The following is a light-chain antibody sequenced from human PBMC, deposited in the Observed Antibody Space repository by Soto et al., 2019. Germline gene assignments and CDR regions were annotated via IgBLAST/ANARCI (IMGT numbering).Light chain of an antibody. J-gene: IGKJ1*01. CDR1: QSISTY. V-gene: IGKV1-39*01. CDR3: QQSYSRPRT. CDR2: TTS. Sequence: DIQMTQSPSSLSASVGDRVTITCRSSQSISTYLNWYQQKPGKAPNLLIYTTSNLESGVPSRFSGSGSGTDFTLTINSLQHEDFATYFCQQSYSRPRTFGQGNKVEVK.